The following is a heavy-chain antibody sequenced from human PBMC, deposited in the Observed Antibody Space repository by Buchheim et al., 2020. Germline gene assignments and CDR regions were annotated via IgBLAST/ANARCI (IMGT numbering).Heavy chain of an antibody. D-gene: IGHD5-24*01. Sequence: QVQLVESGGGVVQPGRSLRLSCAASGFTFSSYGMHWVRQAPGKGLEWVAVISYDGSNKYYANSVKGRFYISRDNSKNTLYLQMNSLRAEDTAVYYCAKDRVGDGYNSYFDYWGQGTL. CDR1: GFTFSSYG. J-gene: IGHJ4*02. CDR2: ISYDGSNK. V-gene: IGHV3-30*18. CDR3: AKDRVGDGYNSYFDY.